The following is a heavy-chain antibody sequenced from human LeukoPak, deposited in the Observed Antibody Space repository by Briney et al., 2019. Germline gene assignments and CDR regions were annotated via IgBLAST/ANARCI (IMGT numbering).Heavy chain of an antibody. Sequence: SETLSLTCTVSGGSISSGGYYWSWLRQHPGQGLEWIGYIYYSGSTYYNPSLKSRVTISVDTSKNQFSLKLSSVTAADTAVYYCARAGGVAFDIWGQGTMVTVSS. V-gene: IGHV4-31*03. CDR1: GGSISSGGYY. CDR3: ARAGGVAFDI. D-gene: IGHD3-10*01. CDR2: IYYSGST. J-gene: IGHJ3*02.